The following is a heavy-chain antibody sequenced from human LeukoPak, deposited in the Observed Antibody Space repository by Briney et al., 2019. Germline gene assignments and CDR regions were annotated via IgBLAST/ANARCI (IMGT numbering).Heavy chain of an antibody. CDR2: INPNSGGT. CDR3: ARDGDSSGYYIDY. V-gene: IGHV1-2*06. D-gene: IGHD3-22*01. CDR1: GYTFTGYY. Sequence: ASVKVSCKASGYTFTGYYMHWVRQAPGQGLEWMGRINPNSGGTNYAQKFQGRVTMTRDTSISTANMELSRLRSDDTAVYYCARDGDSSGYYIDYWGQGTLVTVSS. J-gene: IGHJ4*02.